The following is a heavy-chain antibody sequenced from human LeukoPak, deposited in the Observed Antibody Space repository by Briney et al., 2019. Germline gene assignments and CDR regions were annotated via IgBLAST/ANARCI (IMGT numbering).Heavy chain of an antibody. J-gene: IGHJ4*02. CDR1: GYTLTELS. V-gene: IGHV1-24*01. CDR2: FDPEDGET. D-gene: IGHD1-26*01. CDR3: ATASRDSGRTQYYFDY. Sequence: GASVKVSCEVSGYTLTELSMHWVRQAPGKGLEWMGGFDPEDGETIYAQKFQGRVTMTEDTSTDTAYMELSSLRSEDTAVYYCATASRDSGRTQYYFDYWGQGTLVTVSS.